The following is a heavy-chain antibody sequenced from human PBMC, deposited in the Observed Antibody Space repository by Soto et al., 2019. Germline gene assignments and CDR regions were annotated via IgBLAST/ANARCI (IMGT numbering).Heavy chain of an antibody. Sequence: QLQLQESGPGLVKPSETLSLTCTVSGGSISSSSYYWGWIRQPPGKGLEWIGSIYYSGSTYYNPSLKSRVTISVDTSKNQFSLKLSSVTAADTAVYCCARRIGGSSWGGEFDYWGQGTLVTVSS. V-gene: IGHV4-39*01. D-gene: IGHD6-6*01. CDR3: ARRIGGSSWGGEFDY. CDR1: GGSISSSSYY. J-gene: IGHJ4*02. CDR2: IYYSGST.